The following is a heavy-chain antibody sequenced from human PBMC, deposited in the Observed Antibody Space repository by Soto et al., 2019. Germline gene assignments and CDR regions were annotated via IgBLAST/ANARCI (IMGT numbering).Heavy chain of an antibody. CDR2: ITPVFGTP. CDR3: ARDLPSLEVRSYGMDV. CDR1: GGTFSSYR. V-gene: IGHV1-69*06. Sequence: QVQLVQSGAEVKKPGSSVKVSCKVSGGTFSSYRFSWVRQAPGQGLAWMGGITPVFGTPDYAQKFQGRVTVTADRSTNTAYMDLSRLTSVDTAVYYCARDLPSLEVRSYGMDVWGQGTTVTVSS. D-gene: IGHD3-10*01. J-gene: IGHJ6*02.